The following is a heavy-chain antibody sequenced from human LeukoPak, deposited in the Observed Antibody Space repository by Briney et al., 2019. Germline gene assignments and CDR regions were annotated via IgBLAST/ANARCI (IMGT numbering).Heavy chain of an antibody. D-gene: IGHD2-15*01. V-gene: IGHV4-61*08. J-gene: IGHJ6*02. CDR3: ARHGLGGGRTGSGMDV. CDR2: IYYSGSS. Sequence: SETLSLTCTVSGGSISSGGYYWSWIRQPPGKGLEWIGDIYYSGSSNYNPSLKSRVTISVDTSKNQFSLKLSSLTTADTAVYYCARHGLGGGRTGSGMDVWGQGTTVTVSS. CDR1: GGSISSGGYY.